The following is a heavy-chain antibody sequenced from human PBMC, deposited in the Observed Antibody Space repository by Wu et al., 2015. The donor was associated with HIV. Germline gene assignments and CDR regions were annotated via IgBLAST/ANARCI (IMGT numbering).Heavy chain of an antibody. CDR3: TRAARGSCPTTSCYTLDS. CDR2: VSPNTGGT. D-gene: IGHD2-2*02. CDR1: GYTFTDFF. V-gene: IGHV1-2*02. Sequence: QVQLVQSGAEVKKPGASVKVSCKASGYTFTDFFIHWVRQAPGQGLEWMGWVSPNTGGTNYAQKFQGRVTMTRDTSINTAYMELSSLRSEDTAVYYCTRAARGSCPTTSCYTLDSWGQGTPVTVSS. J-gene: IGHJ4*02.